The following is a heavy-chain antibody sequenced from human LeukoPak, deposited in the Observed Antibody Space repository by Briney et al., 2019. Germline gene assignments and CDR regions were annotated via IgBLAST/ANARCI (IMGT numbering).Heavy chain of an antibody. CDR1: GGSISSYY. Sequence: SETLSLTCTVSGGSISSYYWSWIRQPPGKGLEWIGYIYYSGSTNYNPSLKSRATISVDTSKNQFSLKLNSVTAADTAVYYCARRVGYSGSYSDWGQGTLVTVSS. V-gene: IGHV4-59*08. J-gene: IGHJ4*02. CDR3: ARRVGYSGSYSD. CDR2: IYYSGST. D-gene: IGHD1-26*01.